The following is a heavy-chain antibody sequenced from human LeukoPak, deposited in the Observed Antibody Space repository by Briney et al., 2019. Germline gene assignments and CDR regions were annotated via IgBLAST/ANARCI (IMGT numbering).Heavy chain of an antibody. J-gene: IGHJ4*02. CDR2: ISGSGGST. V-gene: IGHV3-23*01. D-gene: IGHD3-22*01. Sequence: PGGSLRLSCAASGFTFSSYAMSCVRQAPGKGLEWVSAISGSGGSTYYADSVKGRLTISRDNSKNTLYLQMNSLRAEDTAVYYCAKGGSYYEDYFDYWGQGTLVTVSS. CDR3: AKGGSYYEDYFDY. CDR1: GFTFSSYA.